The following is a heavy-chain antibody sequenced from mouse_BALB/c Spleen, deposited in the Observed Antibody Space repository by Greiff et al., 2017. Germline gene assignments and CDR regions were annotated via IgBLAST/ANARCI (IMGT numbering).Heavy chain of an antibody. V-gene: IGHV1-63*02. CDR3: ANGCDGYGMDY. Sequence: VQLQQSGAELVRPGTSVKISCKASGYTFTNYWLGWVKQRPGHGLEWIGDIYPGGGYTNYNEKFKGKGTLTADTSSSTAYMQLSSLTSEDSAVYFYANGCDGYGMDYWGQGTSVTVSS. J-gene: IGHJ4*01. CDR1: GYTFTNYW. CDR2: IYPGGGYT.